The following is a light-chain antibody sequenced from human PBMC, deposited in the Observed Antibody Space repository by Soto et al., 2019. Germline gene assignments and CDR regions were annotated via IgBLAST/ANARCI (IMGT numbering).Light chain of an antibody. CDR2: DAS. CDR1: QDIGKN. Sequence: DIQMTQSPSSLSVSVGDRVTITCQASQDIGKNLNWYQQKPGKAPKLLIYDASNLETGVPSRFSGSGSGTDFTFTISRLQPEDIATYYCQHSDNLPSVTSGQGTRLET. J-gene: IGKJ5*01. V-gene: IGKV1-33*01. CDR3: QHSDNLPSVT.